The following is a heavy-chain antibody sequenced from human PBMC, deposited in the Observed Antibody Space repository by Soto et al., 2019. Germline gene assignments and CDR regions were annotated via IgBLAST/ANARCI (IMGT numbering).Heavy chain of an antibody. Sequence: GGSLILSCAASGFSFLNYWMSWVRQAPGKGLEWVSAISGGGGTTYYADSVKGRFTISRDNSKNTLYLQMNSLRADDTAVYYCAREYYYTMDVWGQGTMVTGSS. CDR2: ISGGGGTT. CDR3: AREYYYTMDV. J-gene: IGHJ6*02. CDR1: GFSFLNYW. V-gene: IGHV3-23*01.